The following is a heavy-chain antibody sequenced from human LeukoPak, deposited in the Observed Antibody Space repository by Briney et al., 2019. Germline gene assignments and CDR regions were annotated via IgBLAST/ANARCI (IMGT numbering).Heavy chain of an antibody. CDR1: GFTFSSYS. V-gene: IGHV3-21*01. CDR2: ISSSSSYI. Sequence: GGALRLSCAASGFTFSSYSMNWVRQAPGKGLEWVSSISSSSSYIYYADSVKGRFTISRDNAKNSLYLQMNSLRAEDTAVYYCARGKVTTTGFLYYWGQGTLVTVSS. CDR3: ARGKVTTTGFLYY. D-gene: IGHD4-17*01. J-gene: IGHJ4*02.